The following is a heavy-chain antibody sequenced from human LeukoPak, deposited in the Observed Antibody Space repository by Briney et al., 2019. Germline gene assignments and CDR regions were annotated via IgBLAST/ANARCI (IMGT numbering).Heavy chain of an antibody. CDR2: ISDSGST. V-gene: IGHV4-59*11. D-gene: IGHD3-22*01. Sequence: SETLSLTCVVSGGSLSTHHWSWIRKSPGRGLEWIGYISDSGSTNYNPSLKSRVTISVDTSKNQFSLMLSSVTAADTAVYYCARGYDSSAYYPFNYWGQGTLVTVSS. CDR1: GGSLSTHH. CDR3: ARGYDSSAYYPFNY. J-gene: IGHJ4*02.